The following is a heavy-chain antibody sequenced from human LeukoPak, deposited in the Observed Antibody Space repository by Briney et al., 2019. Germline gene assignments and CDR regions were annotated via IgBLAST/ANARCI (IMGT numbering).Heavy chain of an antibody. CDR2: ISDSGST. V-gene: IGHV4-59*11. D-gene: IGHD3-22*01. Sequence: SETLSLTCVVSGGSLSTHHWSWIRKSPGRGLEWIGYISDSGSTNYNPSLKSRVTISVDTSKNQFSLMLSSVTAADTAVYYCARGYDSSAYYPFNYWGQGTLVTVSS. CDR1: GGSLSTHH. CDR3: ARGYDSSAYYPFNY. J-gene: IGHJ4*02.